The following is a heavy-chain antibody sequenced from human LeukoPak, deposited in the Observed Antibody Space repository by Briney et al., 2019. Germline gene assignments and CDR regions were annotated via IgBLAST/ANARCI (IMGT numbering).Heavy chain of an antibody. Sequence: ASETLSLTCTVSGGSITSLYWSWLRQSPGKGLEWIGYVHHSGSTNYNPSLKSRVTISIDTSKNQFSLKLSPVTAADTAVYYCARRYCSGGSCSIDYWGQGTLVTVSS. CDR1: GGSITSLY. CDR2: VHHSGST. D-gene: IGHD2-15*01. CDR3: ARRYCSGGSCSIDY. V-gene: IGHV4-59*11. J-gene: IGHJ4*02.